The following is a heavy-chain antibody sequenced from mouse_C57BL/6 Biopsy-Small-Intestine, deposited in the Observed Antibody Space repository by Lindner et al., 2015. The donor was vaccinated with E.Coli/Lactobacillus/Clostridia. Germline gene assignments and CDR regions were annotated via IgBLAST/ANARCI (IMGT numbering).Heavy chain of an antibody. V-gene: IGHV1S20*02. CDR3: ASGEGIGAFEN. CDR1: GGIFRTSA. CDR2: IIPVFGTPA. J-gene: IGHJ3*01. Sequence: SVKVSCKAPGGIFRTSAITWVRQAPGQGLEWMGQIIPVFGTPAKYAQKFQGRVTITADESTSTVYLELSSLRSEDKAVYFCASGEGIGAFENWGQGTMVTVSS.